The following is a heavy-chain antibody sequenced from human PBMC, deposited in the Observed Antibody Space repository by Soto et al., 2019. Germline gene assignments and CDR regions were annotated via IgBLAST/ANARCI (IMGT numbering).Heavy chain of an antibody. Sequence: PSETLSLTCTVSGGSISSGGYYWSWIRQHPGKGLEWIGYIYYSGSTYYNPSLKSRVTISVDTSKNQFSLKLSSVTAADTAVYYCARDGRDWYYYYGMDVWGQGTTVTVSS. CDR3: ARDGRDWYYYYGMDV. CDR2: IYYSGST. D-gene: IGHD2-21*01. V-gene: IGHV4-31*03. CDR1: GGSISSGGYY. J-gene: IGHJ6*02.